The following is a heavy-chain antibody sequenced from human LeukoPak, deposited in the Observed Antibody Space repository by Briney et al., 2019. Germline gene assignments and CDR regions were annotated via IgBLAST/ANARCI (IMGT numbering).Heavy chain of an antibody. D-gene: IGHD6-19*01. CDR3: ATDLAVAGYYYYYYMDV. CDR2: FDPEDGET. Sequence: GASVKVSCKVSGYTLTELSMHWVRQAPGKRLEWMGGFDPEDGETIYAQKFQGRVTMTEDTSTDTAYMEPSSLRSEDTAVYYCATDLAVAGYYYYYYMDVWGKGTTVTVSS. CDR1: GYTLTELS. J-gene: IGHJ6*03. V-gene: IGHV1-24*01.